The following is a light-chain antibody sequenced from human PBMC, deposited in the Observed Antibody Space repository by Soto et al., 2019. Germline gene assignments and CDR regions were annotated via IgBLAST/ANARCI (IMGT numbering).Light chain of an antibody. CDR3: ATRADSLNGPV. V-gene: IGLV1-44*01. CDR2: NNN. CDR1: SSNIGSNP. Sequence: QSVLTQPPSASGTPGQRVTISCSGGSSNIGSNPVNWYQQLPGTAPKLLIYNNNQRPSGVPDRFSGSKSRTSASLAISGHDSDDVADYYCATRADSLNGPVFGGGTKLTVL. J-gene: IGLJ3*02.